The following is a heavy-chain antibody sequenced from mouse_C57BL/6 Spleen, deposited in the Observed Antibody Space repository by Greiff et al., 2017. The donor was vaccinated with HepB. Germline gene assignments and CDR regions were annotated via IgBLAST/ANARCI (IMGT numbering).Heavy chain of an antibody. CDR2: ISYDGSN. J-gene: IGHJ3*01. V-gene: IGHV3-6*01. CDR3: ARGYIVYYYGSSYGWFAY. CDR1: GYSITSGYY. Sequence: EVQLVESGPGLVKPSQSLSLTCSVTGYSITSGYYWNWIRQFPGNKLEWMGYISYDGSNNYNPSLKNRISITRDTSKNQFFLKLNSVTTEDTATYYCARGYIVYYYGSSYGWFAYWGQGTLVTVSA. D-gene: IGHD1-1*01.